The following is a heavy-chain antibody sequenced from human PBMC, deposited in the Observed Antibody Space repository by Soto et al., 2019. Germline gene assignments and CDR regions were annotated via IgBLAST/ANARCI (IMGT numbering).Heavy chain of an antibody. CDR3: ARGPRGYSYGTLGFYNWFDP. Sequence: ASVKVSCKASGGTFSSYAISWVRQAPGQGLEWMGGIIPIFGTANYAQKFQGRVTITADESTSTAYMELSSLRSEDTAVYYCARGPRGYSYGTLGFYNWFDPWGQGTLVTVSS. CDR1: GGTFSSYA. V-gene: IGHV1-69*13. CDR2: IIPIFGTA. J-gene: IGHJ5*02. D-gene: IGHD5-18*01.